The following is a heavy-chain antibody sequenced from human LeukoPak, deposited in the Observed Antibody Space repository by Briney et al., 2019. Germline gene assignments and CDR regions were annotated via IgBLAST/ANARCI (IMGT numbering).Heavy chain of an antibody. CDR2: VSYSGST. CDR1: GGSISSGGYY. CDR3: ARARGYSYGPGTGYDY. V-gene: IGHV4-61*08. D-gene: IGHD5-18*01. J-gene: IGHJ4*02. Sequence: PSETLSLTCTVSGGSISSGGYYWSWIRQHPGKGLEWIGYVSYSGSTNYNPPLKSRVTISVDTSKNQFSLKVSSVTAADTAMYYCARARGYSYGPGTGYDYWGQGTLDTVSS.